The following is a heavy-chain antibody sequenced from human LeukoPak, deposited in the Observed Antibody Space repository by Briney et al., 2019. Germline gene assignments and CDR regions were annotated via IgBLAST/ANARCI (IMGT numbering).Heavy chain of an antibody. D-gene: IGHD3-22*01. CDR3: ARVNYYDSSVYSDFDY. CDR1: GGTFSSYA. J-gene: IGHJ4*02. Sequence: GASVKVSCKASGGTFSSYAISWVRQAPGQGLEWMGRIIPIFGIANYAQKFQGRVTITADKSTSTAYMELSSLRSEDTAVYYCARVNYYDSSVYSDFDYWGQGTLVTVSS. CDR2: IIPIFGIA. V-gene: IGHV1-69*04.